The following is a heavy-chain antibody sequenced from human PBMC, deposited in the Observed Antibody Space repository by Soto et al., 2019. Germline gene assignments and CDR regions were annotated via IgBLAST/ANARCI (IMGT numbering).Heavy chain of an antibody. CDR3: ENFEFTFGSLDVFDI. Sequence: GESLKISCQGSGYRFSDYWIHWVRQVPGKGLEWMGKIDPSDSFTTYSPSFQGRVTISIDKSINTAFLRWTGLKSSETAMYYCENFEFTFGSLDVFDIWGQGTMVTVSS. J-gene: IGHJ3*02. CDR1: GYRFSDYW. D-gene: IGHD1-1*01. CDR2: IDPSDSFT. V-gene: IGHV5-10-1*04.